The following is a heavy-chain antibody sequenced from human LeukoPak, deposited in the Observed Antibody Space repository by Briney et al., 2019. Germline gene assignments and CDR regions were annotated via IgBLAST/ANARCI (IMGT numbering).Heavy chain of an antibody. CDR1: GYSFTNYG. Sequence: ASVKVSCKAFGYSFTNYGVSWVRQPPGQGLEWMGWISAYNGNTNYAQNIQGRVTMTTDTSTSTAYLELRSLRSDDTGVYYCARGAYCGGDCSSSDAFDIWGQGTTVSVSS. D-gene: IGHD2-21*02. CDR3: ARGAYCGGDCSSSDAFDI. CDR2: ISAYNGNT. J-gene: IGHJ3*02. V-gene: IGHV1-18*01.